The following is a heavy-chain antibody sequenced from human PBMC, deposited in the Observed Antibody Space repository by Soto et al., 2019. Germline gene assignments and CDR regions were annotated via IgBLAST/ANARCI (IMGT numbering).Heavy chain of an antibody. J-gene: IGHJ4*02. V-gene: IGHV3-53*01. CDR3: ARDREPDGIWTFDS. D-gene: IGHD3-9*01. CDR2: SFSSGGT. Sequence: SCAAFGFTLDKYTMGWVRQAPGKGLEWVAESFSSGGTQYADSVKGRFTISRDNSRNMVFLQMNGLRVEDTALYYCARDREPDGIWTFDSWGQGALVTVSS. CDR1: GFTLDKYT.